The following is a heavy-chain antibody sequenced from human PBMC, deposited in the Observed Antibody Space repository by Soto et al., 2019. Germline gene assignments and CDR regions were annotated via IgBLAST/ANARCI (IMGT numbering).Heavy chain of an antibody. D-gene: IGHD6-19*01. CDR3: ARLIAVAAQRWGYYFDY. J-gene: IGHJ4*02. CDR2: IYYSGST. CDR1: GGSISSSSYY. V-gene: IGHV4-39*01. Sequence: SETLSLTCPVSGGSISSSSYYWGWIRQPPGKGLEWIGSIYYSGSTYYNPSLKSRVTISVDTSKNQFSLKLSSVTAADTAVYYCARLIAVAAQRWGYYFDYWGQGTLVTVSS.